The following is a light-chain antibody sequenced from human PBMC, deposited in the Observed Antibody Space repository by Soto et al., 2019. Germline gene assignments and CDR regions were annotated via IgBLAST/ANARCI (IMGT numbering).Light chain of an antibody. CDR3: MRALQIPA. V-gene: IGKV2-28*01. J-gene: IGKJ1*01. Sequence: DTVMTQSPLSLPVTPGEPASISCRSSQSLLESNGYNYLNWYLQKPGQSPQLLIYLASTRASGGPDRFSGSGTGTGFTLKISRVEAEDVGVYYCMRALQIPAFGQGTKVEIK. CDR2: LAS. CDR1: QSLLESNGYNY.